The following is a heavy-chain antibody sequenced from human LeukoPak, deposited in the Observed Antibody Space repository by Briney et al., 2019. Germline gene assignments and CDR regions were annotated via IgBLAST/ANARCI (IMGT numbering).Heavy chain of an antibody. Sequence: GASVKVSCKASGYTFTGYYMHWVRQAPGQGLEWLGWINPDSGGTNYAPKFQDRVTMTTDTAISTAYMEMSSLRSDDTAVYFCARAMRRVIPPSYFYYYYMDVWGRGTTVTTSS. CDR1: GYTFTGYY. CDR2: INPDSGGT. CDR3: ARAMRRVIPPSYFYYYYMDV. D-gene: IGHD2-21*01. J-gene: IGHJ6*03. V-gene: IGHV1-2*02.